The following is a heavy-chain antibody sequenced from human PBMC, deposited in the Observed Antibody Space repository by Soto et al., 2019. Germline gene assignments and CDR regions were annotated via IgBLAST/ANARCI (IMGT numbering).Heavy chain of an antibody. D-gene: IGHD6-19*01. Sequence: ASVKVSCKASGYTFTGYYMHWVRQAPGQGLEWMGWINPNSGGTNYAQKFQGWVTMTRDTSISTAYMELSRLRSDDTAVYYCARDLGGWYDYYYGMGVWGPGTTVTVSS. V-gene: IGHV1-2*04. CDR3: ARDLGGWYDYYYGMGV. CDR1: GYTFTGYY. J-gene: IGHJ6*02. CDR2: INPNSGGT.